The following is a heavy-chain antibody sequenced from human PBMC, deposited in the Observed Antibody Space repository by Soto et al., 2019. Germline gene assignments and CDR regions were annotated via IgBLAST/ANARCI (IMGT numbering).Heavy chain of an antibody. V-gene: IGHV4-34*01. Sequence: QVQVQQWGAGLLKPSETLSLTCSVYGVSLSGYYWNWIRQPPGKGLEWIGEIDESGITNYNSSLKSRVTISIDTSKSQLSLKLRSVNAADTAVYYCVRSGAWIPDYWGQGILVTVSS. J-gene: IGHJ4*02. CDR3: VRSGAWIPDY. D-gene: IGHD5-18*01. CDR2: IDESGIT. CDR1: GVSLSGYY.